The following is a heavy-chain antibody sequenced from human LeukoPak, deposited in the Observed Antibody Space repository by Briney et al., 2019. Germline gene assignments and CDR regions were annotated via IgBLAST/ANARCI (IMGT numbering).Heavy chain of an antibody. Sequence: GGSPRLSCAASGFTFSSYAMSWVRQAPGKGLEWVSVIGGSGGSTYYADSVKGRFTISRDDSKNTLYLQMNSLTAEDTALYYCAKEGCTSTNCYVNCWGQGTLVTVSS. CDR2: IGGSGGST. D-gene: IGHD2-2*01. J-gene: IGHJ4*02. CDR1: GFTFSSYA. V-gene: IGHV3-23*01. CDR3: AKEGCTSTNCYVNC.